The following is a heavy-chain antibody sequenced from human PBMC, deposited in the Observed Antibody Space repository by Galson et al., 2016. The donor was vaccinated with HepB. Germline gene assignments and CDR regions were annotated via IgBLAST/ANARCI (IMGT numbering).Heavy chain of an antibody. CDR2: MNPNSANT. CDR3: ARDLASSAGQYLRH. V-gene: IGHV1-8*01. J-gene: IGHJ1*01. D-gene: IGHD6-13*01. CDR1: GYTFSSYD. Sequence: SVKVSCKASGYTFSSYDITWVRQATGQGLEWMGWMNPNSANTGYAQHFQGRVTMTRDSSISTAYMELRSLTPDDTAVYFCARDLASSAGQYLRHWGQGTLVSVSS.